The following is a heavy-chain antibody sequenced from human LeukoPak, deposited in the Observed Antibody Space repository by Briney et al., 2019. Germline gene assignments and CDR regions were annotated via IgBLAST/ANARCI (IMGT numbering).Heavy chain of an antibody. CDR1: GFTFSSYA. V-gene: IGHV3-23*01. CDR3: ASDYSVTWTAFDF. CDR2: NSAGGGDT. J-gene: IGHJ4*02. D-gene: IGHD5/OR15-5a*01. Sequence: GGSLRLSCAASGFTFSSYAMSWVRQAPGRGLEWVSGNSAGGGDTFYADSVKGRFTISRDNSKNTLYLQMDRLRAEDTAVYYCASDYSVTWTAFDFWGQGALVTVSS.